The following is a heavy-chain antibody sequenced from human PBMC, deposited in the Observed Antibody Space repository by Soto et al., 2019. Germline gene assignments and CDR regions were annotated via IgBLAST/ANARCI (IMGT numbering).Heavy chain of an antibody. CDR1: GGSISSSSYY. V-gene: IGHV4-39*01. J-gene: IGHJ4*02. D-gene: IGHD1-26*01. Sequence: PSETLSLTCTVSGGSISSSSYYWGWIRQPPGKGLEWIGSIYYSGSTYYNPSLKSRVTISVDTSKNQFSLKLSSVTAADTAVYYCARGPSGDKVDYWGQGTLVSDSS. CDR3: ARGPSGDKVDY. CDR2: IYYSGST.